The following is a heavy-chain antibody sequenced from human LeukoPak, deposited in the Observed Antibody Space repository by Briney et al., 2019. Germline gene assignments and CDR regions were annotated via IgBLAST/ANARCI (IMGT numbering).Heavy chain of an antibody. D-gene: IGHD6-13*01. CDR3: ARDRIEADPYFDY. CDR1: GGTFSSYA. Sequence: SVKVSCKASGGTFSSYAISWVRQAPGQGREWMGGIIPIFGTANYAQKFQGRVTITTDESTSTAYMELSSLRSEDTAVYYCARDRIEADPYFDYWGQGTLVTVSS. CDR2: IIPIFGTA. J-gene: IGHJ4*02. V-gene: IGHV1-69*05.